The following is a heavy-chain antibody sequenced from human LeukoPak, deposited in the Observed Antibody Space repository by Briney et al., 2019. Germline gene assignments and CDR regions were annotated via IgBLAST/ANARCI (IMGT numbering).Heavy chain of an antibody. J-gene: IGHJ6*02. D-gene: IGHD2-15*01. Sequence: GESLQISCQGSGYSFTSYWIGWVRQMPRTGLESMGIIYPGDSDTRYSPCFQGQVTIPADKSISTAYLQWSSLKASDTAMYYCASRIVVDYGMDVWGQGTTVTVSS. V-gene: IGHV5-51*01. CDR2: IYPGDSDT. CDR1: GYSFTSYW. CDR3: ASRIVVDYGMDV.